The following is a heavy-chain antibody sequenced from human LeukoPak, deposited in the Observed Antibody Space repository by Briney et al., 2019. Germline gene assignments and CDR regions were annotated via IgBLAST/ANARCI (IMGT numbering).Heavy chain of an antibody. D-gene: IGHD5-18*01. J-gene: IGHJ4*02. V-gene: IGHV1-24*01. Sequence: GASVKVSCKVSGYTLTELSMHWVRQAPGKGLEWMGGFDPEDGETIYAQKSQGRVTMTEDTSTDTAYMELSSLRSEDTAVYYCATVGRGYSYGWWGGETLWGQGTLVTVSS. CDR2: FDPEDGET. CDR1: GYTLTELS. CDR3: ATVGRGYSYGWWGGETL.